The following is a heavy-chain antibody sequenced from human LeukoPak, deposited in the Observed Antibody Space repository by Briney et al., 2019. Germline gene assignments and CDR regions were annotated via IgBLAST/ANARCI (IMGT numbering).Heavy chain of an antibody. CDR1: GFTFSSYS. J-gene: IGHJ4*02. CDR2: ISSSSGYI. Sequence: PGGSLRLSCAASGFTFSSYSMNWVRQAPGKGLEWVSSISSSSGYIYYADSVKGRFTISRDNAKNSLYLQMNSLRAEGTAVYYCARDGDGPYYFDYWGQGTLVTVSS. CDR3: ARDGDGPYYFDY. D-gene: IGHD2-21*01. V-gene: IGHV3-21*01.